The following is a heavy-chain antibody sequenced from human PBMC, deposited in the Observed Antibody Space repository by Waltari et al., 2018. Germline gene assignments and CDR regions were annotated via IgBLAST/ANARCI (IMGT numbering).Heavy chain of an antibody. D-gene: IGHD1-7*01. CDR1: GGSFSGYY. CDR3: ARGTGTTYYFDY. CDR2: INHSGST. V-gene: IGHV4-34*01. Sequence: QVQLQQWGAGLLKPSETLSLTCAVYGGSFSGYYWSWIRQPPGKGLEWIGEINHSGSTNYNPSLKSRVTISVDTSKNQFSLKLSSVTAADTAVYYCARGTGTTYYFDYWGQGTLVTVSS. J-gene: IGHJ4*02.